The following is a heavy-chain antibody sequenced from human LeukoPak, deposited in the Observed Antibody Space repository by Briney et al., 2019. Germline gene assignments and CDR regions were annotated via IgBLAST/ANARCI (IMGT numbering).Heavy chain of an antibody. CDR2: ISYSETRI. J-gene: IGHJ4*02. D-gene: IGHD6-13*01. Sequence: PGGSLRLSCAASGFNFNNHAMHWVRQAPGKGLEWVAVISYSETRIHYADSVKGRLTISRDNSKNTLFLQMDSLRADDTAVYYCAREGSGISWSSFDYWGRGTLVTGSS. CDR1: GFNFNNHA. V-gene: IGHV3-30*01. CDR3: AREGSGISWSSFDY.